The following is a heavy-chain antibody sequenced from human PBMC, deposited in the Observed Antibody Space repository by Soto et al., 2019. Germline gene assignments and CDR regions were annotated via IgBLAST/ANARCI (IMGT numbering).Heavy chain of an antibody. Sequence: QVQLVESGGGVVQPGRSLRLSCAASGFTFSSYAMHWVRRAPGKGLEWVAVISYDGSNKYYADSVKGRFTISRDNSKNTLYLQMNSLRAEDTAVYYCARAGNCGGDCYSFLAYFDYWGQGTLVTVSS. CDR1: GFTFSSYA. J-gene: IGHJ4*02. V-gene: IGHV3-30-3*01. CDR3: ARAGNCGGDCYSFLAYFDY. CDR2: ISYDGSNK. D-gene: IGHD2-21*02.